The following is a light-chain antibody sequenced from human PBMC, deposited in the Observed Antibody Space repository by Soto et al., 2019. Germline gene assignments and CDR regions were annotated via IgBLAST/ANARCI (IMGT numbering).Light chain of an antibody. V-gene: IGLV2-14*01. CDR3: SSYTSSSTWV. J-gene: IGLJ3*02. Sequence: QSALTQPASVSGSPGQSITISCTGTSSDVGGYHYVAWYQPHPGKAPKLMVYEVSNRPSGVSHRVSGSKSGNTASLTISGRQAEDEADYYFSSYTSSSTWVFGGGTKLPVL. CDR2: EVS. CDR1: SSDVGGYHY.